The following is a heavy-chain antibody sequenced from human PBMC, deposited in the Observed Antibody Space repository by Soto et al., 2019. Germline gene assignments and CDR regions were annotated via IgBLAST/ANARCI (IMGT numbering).Heavy chain of an antibody. CDR3: ARGAATVTPGWFDP. D-gene: IGHD4-17*01. CDR1: GYSISSGYY. CDR2: IYHSGST. Sequence: PSETLSLTCAVSGYSISSGYYCGCIRQTPGKGLEWIASIYHSGSTYYNPSLKSRVTISVDTSKNQFSLKLTSVTAADTAVYYCARGAATVTPGWFDPWGQGIMVTVSS. J-gene: IGHJ5*02. V-gene: IGHV4-38-2*01.